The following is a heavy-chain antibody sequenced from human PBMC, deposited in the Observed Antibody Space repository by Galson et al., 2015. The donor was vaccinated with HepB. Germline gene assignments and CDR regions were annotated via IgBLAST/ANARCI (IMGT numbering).Heavy chain of an antibody. V-gene: IGHV3-30-3*01. D-gene: IGHD4-11*01. CDR1: GFTFRNYV. CDR3: TRDPDYGNYGDYGMDV. Sequence: SLRLSCAASGFTFRNYVMHWVRQAPGTGLEWVALISYDASNKYYADSVKGRFTISRDNSKNTRYLQMNSLSPDDTAVYFCTRDPDYGNYGDYGMDVWGQGTTVTVSS. J-gene: IGHJ6*02. CDR2: ISYDASNK.